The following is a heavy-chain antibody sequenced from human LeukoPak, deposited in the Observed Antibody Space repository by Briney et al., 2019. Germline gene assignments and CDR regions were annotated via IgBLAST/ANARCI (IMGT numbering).Heavy chain of an antibody. D-gene: IGHD5-18*01. V-gene: IGHV4-39*01. Sequence: SETLSLTCTVSGGSISSSSYYWGWIRQPPGKGLEWIGSIYYSGSTYYNPSLKSRVTISVDTSKNQFSLKLSSVTAADTAVYYCARAIVVTAMPVNWFDPWGQGTLVTVSS. CDR2: IYYSGST. CDR1: GGSISSSSYY. J-gene: IGHJ5*02. CDR3: ARAIVVTAMPVNWFDP.